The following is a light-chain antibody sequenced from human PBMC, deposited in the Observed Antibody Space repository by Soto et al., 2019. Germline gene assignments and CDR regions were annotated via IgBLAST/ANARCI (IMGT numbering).Light chain of an antibody. J-gene: IGKJ5*01. CDR3: QQFNNWPHT. CDR2: DAS. Sequence: IVLTQSPDTLSLSPGERATLSCRASQSVSSNYLAWYQQKLGQAPRLLIYDASRRATGIPARFSGSGSGTEYTLTISNLQAEDFAVYYCQQFNNWPHTFGQGTRLEIK. V-gene: IGKV3D-20*02. CDR1: QSVSSNY.